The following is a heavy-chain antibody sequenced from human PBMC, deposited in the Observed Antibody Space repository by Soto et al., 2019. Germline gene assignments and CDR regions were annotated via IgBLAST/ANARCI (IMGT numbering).Heavy chain of an antibody. V-gene: IGHV1-46*01. CDR2: INPSGGST. CDR3: ARDPSVTTFWSGAFDI. D-gene: IGHD4-4*01. CDR1: GYTFTSYY. Sequence: ASVKVSCKASGYTFTSYYMHWVRQAPGQGLEWMGIINPSGGSTSYAQKFQGRVTMTRDTSTSTVYMELRSLRSEDTAVYYCARDPSVTTFWSGAFDIWGQGTMVTVSS. J-gene: IGHJ3*02.